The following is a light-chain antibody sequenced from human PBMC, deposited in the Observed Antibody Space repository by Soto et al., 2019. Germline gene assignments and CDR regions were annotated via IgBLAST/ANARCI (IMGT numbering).Light chain of an antibody. CDR3: QQYDNLPFT. V-gene: IGKV1-33*01. Sequence: DIQLTQSPSSLSASVGDTVTIICQASQEINFYLNWYQQKPGKAAKLRIHDTSKLETGGPSRFSGSRSGTEFTLTISSLQSEDLATYHCQQYDNLPFTFGGGTKVEFK. CDR1: QEINFY. J-gene: IGKJ4*01. CDR2: DTS.